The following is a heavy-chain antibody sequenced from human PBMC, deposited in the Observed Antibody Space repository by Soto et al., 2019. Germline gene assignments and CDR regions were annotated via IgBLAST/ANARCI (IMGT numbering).Heavy chain of an antibody. CDR1: GGSFSGYY. CDR2: INHSGST. CDR3: ARGDVELRYVDWFS. J-gene: IGHJ4*02. V-gene: IGHV4-34*01. D-gene: IGHD3-9*01. Sequence: WETLSLTCAVYGGSFSGYYWSWIRQPPGKGLEWIGEINHSGSTNYNPSLKSRVTISVDRSKKQFSLKLSSVTAADTAVYYCARGDVELRYVDWFSWGQGTLVTVSS.